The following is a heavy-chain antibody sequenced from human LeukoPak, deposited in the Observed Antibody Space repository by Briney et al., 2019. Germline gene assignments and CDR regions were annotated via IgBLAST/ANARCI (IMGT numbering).Heavy chain of an antibody. D-gene: IGHD6-19*01. CDR3: ATIRRHHSRGWYGFGFQH. Sequence: PGGSLRLSCAASGFTFSSYAMSWVRQAPGKGLEWVSAIRGSGGSTYYADSGKGRFTISRDNSKNTLYLQMNSLRAEDTAVYYCATIRRHHSRGWYGFGFQHWGQGTLVTVSS. J-gene: IGHJ1*01. CDR1: GFTFSSYA. V-gene: IGHV3-23*01. CDR2: IRGSGGST.